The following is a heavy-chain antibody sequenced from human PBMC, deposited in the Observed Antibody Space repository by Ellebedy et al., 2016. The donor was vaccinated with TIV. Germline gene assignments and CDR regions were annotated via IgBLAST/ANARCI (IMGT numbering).Heavy chain of an antibody. CDR2: INTDGSST. D-gene: IGHD6-13*01. CDR1: GFTFSSHW. CDR3: AREVWYPAS. V-gene: IGHV3-74*01. J-gene: IGHJ4*02. Sequence: GESLKISCTASGFTFSSHWMHWVRQAPGKGLVWVSRINTDGSSTGYADSVKGRFTISRDNAKNTLYLQMNGLRAEDTAVYYCAREVWYPASWGQGTLVTVSS.